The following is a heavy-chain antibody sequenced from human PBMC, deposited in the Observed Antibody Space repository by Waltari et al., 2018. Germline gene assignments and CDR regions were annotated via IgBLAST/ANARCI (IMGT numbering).Heavy chain of an antibody. CDR3: ARGGSSWYNVDYFDY. CDR2: IYYSGST. J-gene: IGHJ4*02. Sequence: QVQLQESGPGLVKPSETLSLTCTVSGGSISSYYWSWLRQPPGKGLEWIGYIYYSGSTNYNPSLKSRVTISVDTSKNQFSLKLSSVTAADTAVYYCARGGSSWYNVDYFDYWGQGTLVTVSS. V-gene: IGHV4-59*01. D-gene: IGHD6-13*01. CDR1: GGSISSYY.